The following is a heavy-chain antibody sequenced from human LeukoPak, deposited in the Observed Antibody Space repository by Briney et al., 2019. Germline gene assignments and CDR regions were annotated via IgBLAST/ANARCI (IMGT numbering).Heavy chain of an antibody. CDR1: GFTFSSYW. D-gene: IGHD3-22*01. V-gene: IGHV3-7*01. Sequence: GGSLRLSCAASGFTFSSYWMGWVRQAPGKGLEGVAHINQDGSEKYYVDSVKGRFTISRDNAKNSLYLQMNSLRAEDTAVYYCARDYDYYNSSGYLTHFDYWGQGTLVTVSS. CDR3: ARDYDYYNSSGYLTHFDY. CDR2: INQDGSEK. J-gene: IGHJ4*02.